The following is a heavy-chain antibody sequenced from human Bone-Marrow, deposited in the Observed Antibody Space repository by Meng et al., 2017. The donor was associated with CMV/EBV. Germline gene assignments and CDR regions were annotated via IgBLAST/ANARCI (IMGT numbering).Heavy chain of an antibody. CDR1: GGSINSTSYY. V-gene: IGHV4-39*01. CDR3: ARHLSMVLTPYDVFDI. J-gene: IGHJ3*02. D-gene: IGHD4/OR15-4a*01. CDR2: IYYSGTT. Sequence: SETLSLTCTVSGGSINSTSYYWGWIRQPPGKGLEWIGSIYYSGTTYYNPSLKSRVTMSVDTSKNQFSLKLSSVTAADTAVYFCARHLSMVLTPYDVFDIWGQGTMV.